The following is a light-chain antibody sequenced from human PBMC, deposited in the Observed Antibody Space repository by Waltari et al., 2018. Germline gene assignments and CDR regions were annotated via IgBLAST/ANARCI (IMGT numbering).Light chain of an antibody. CDR1: QAISSY. V-gene: IGKV1-9*01. CDR3: QQLDSYPLT. Sequence: DIQLTQSPSFLSASVGDRVTITCRAIQAISSYLAWFQQKPGKAPNLLIYAASTLQSGVPSRFSGSGSGTDFTLTISSLQPEDFATYYCQQLDSYPLTFGGGTKVEIK. CDR2: AAS. J-gene: IGKJ4*01.